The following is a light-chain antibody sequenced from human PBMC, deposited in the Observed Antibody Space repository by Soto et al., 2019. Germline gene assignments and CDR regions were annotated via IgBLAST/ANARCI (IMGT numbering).Light chain of an antibody. Sequence: SYELTQPPSVSVAPGQTARITCGGGNIGNQKVHWYRQRPGQAPVLAVFDDSDRPSGIPERFSGSKSGNTATLTINRVEAGDEADYYCQVWYSSRDLLVFGGGTKVTVL. CDR1: NIGNQK. V-gene: IGLV3-21*02. CDR2: DDS. CDR3: QVWYSSRDLLV. J-gene: IGLJ2*01.